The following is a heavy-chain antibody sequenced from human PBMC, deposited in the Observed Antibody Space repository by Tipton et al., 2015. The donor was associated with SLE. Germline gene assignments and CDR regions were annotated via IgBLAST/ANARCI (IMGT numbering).Heavy chain of an antibody. CDR2: ISSSGSST. V-gene: IGHV3-23*01. CDR1: GFTFSSQA. Sequence: SLRLSCTASGFTFSSQAMSWVRQAPGKGLEWVSRISSSGSSTSYADSVKGRFTISRDNSKNTLYLQMSSLRAEDTAVYYCARAPSFMVRRFTVYHFDSWGQGTRVTVSS. CDR3: ARAPSFMVRRFTVYHFDS. D-gene: IGHD3-10*01. J-gene: IGHJ4*02.